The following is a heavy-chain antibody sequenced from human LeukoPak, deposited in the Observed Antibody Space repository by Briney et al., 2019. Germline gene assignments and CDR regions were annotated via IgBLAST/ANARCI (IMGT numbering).Heavy chain of an antibody. CDR1: GFTFSSYW. V-gene: IGHV3-74*01. Sequence: EGSLRLSCAASGFTFSSYWMHWVRQAPGKGLVWVSRMNSDGTTTNYADSVKGRFTISRDNAKNTLYLQMNSLRAEDTALYYCARGLSGASVGWDVWGKGTTVTVSS. CDR2: MNSDGTTT. J-gene: IGHJ6*04. D-gene: IGHD3-10*02. CDR3: ARGLSGASVGWDV.